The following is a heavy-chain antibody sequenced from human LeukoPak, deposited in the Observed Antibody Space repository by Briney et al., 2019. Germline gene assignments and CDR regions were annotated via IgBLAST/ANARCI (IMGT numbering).Heavy chain of an antibody. D-gene: IGHD3-9*01. Sequence: ASVKVSCKASGYTFTSYDINWVRQATGQGLEWMVWMNPNSGNTGYAQKSQGRVTMTRNTSISTAYMELSSLRSEDTAVYYCARRKTIRTDNWFDPWGQGTLVTVSS. J-gene: IGHJ5*02. CDR2: MNPNSGNT. CDR3: ARRKTIRTDNWFDP. V-gene: IGHV1-8*01. CDR1: GYTFTSYD.